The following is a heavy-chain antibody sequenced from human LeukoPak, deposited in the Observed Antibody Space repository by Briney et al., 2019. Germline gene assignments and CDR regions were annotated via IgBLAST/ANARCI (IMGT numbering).Heavy chain of an antibody. V-gene: IGHV1-46*01. CDR3: ARVVEGGIAAAGTLGY. CDR1: GYTFTSYG. D-gene: IGHD6-13*01. J-gene: IGHJ4*02. CDR2: INPSGGST. Sequence: ASVKVSCKASGYTFTSYGISWVRPAPGQGLEWMGIINPSGGSTSYAQKFQGRVTMTRDTSTSTVYMELSSLRSEDTAVYYCARVVEGGIAAAGTLGYSGQGTLVTVSS.